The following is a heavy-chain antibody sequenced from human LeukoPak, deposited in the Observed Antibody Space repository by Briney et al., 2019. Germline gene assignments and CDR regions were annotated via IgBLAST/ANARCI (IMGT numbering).Heavy chain of an antibody. Sequence: SETLSLTCAVYGGSFSGYYWSWIRQPPGKGLEWIGEINHSGGTNYNPSLKSRVTISVDTSKNQFSLKLSSVTAADTAVYYCATHSSPLSWFDPWGQGTLVTVSS. CDR1: GGSFSGYY. CDR2: INHSGGT. D-gene: IGHD6-13*01. J-gene: IGHJ5*02. CDR3: ATHSSPLSWFDP. V-gene: IGHV4-34*01.